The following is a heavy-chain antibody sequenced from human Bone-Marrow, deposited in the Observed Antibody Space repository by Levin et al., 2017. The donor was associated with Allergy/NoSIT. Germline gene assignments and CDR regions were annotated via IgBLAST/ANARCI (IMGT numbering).Heavy chain of an antibody. D-gene: IGHD3-22*01. CDR1: GFTVSSNY. CDR2: IYSGGST. J-gene: IGHJ4*02. CDR3: ARVHIDSSGSIFDY. Sequence: GESLKISCAASGFTVSSNYMSWVRQAPGKGLEWVSVIYSGGSTYYADSVKGRFTISRDNSKNTLYLQMNSLRAEDTAVYYCARVHIDSSGSIFDYWGQGTLVTVSS. V-gene: IGHV3-53*01.